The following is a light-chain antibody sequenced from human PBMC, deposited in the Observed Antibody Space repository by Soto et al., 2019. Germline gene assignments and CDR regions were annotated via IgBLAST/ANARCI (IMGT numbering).Light chain of an antibody. Sequence: EIVLAPSPATLSLSPVERATLSCRASQSVSIYLAWYQQKPGQAPRLLIYDASNRATGIPARFSGSGSGTDFTLTISSLEPEDFAVYYCQQRSNWPPKITFGQGTRREIK. J-gene: IGKJ5*01. CDR2: DAS. V-gene: IGKV3-11*01. CDR3: QQRSNWPPKIT. CDR1: QSVSIY.